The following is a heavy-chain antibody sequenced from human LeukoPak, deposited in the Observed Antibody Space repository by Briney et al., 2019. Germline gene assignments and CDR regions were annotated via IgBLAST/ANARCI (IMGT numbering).Heavy chain of an antibody. CDR1: GSSISSGGYY. CDR2: IYYSGST. V-gene: IGHV4-31*03. CDR3: AREGSTSPDNRFDP. Sequence: SQTLSLTCTVSGSSISSGGYYWSWIRQHPGKGLEWSGYIYYSGSTYYNPSLKSRVTISVDTSKNQFSLKLSSVTAADTAVYYCAREGSTSPDNRFDPWGQGTLVTVSS. J-gene: IGHJ5*02. D-gene: IGHD2-2*01.